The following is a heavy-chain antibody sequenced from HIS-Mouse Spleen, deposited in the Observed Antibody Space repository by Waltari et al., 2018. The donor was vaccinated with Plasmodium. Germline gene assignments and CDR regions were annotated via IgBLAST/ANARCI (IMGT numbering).Heavy chain of an antibody. CDR2: IKQDGSEK. J-gene: IGHJ2*01. V-gene: IGHV3-7*01. CDR1: GFTVSIDW. D-gene: IGHD6-13*01. CDR3: ASSWYWYFDL. Sequence: VQLVESGGGLLQRGGSLSLSCASSGFTVSIDWMRGVRQAPGKGLEWVANIKQDGSEKYYVDSVKGRFTISRDNAKNSLYLQMNSLRAEDTAVYYCASSWYWYFDLWGRGTLVTVSS.